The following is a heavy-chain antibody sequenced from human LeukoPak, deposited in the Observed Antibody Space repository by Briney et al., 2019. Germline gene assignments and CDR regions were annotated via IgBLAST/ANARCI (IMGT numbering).Heavy chain of an antibody. CDR1: GFSLSTSGMC. D-gene: IGHD6-6*01. J-gene: IGHJ4*02. CDR2: IDWDDDK. Sequence: ASGPRLMNPTQTLTLTCTFSGFSLSTSGMCVSWIRQPPGKALEWLARIDWDDDKYYSTSLKTRLTISKDTSKNQVVLTMTNMDPVDTATYYCARSSSDGANFAYWGQGTLVTVSS. CDR3: ARSSSDGANFAY. V-gene: IGHV2-70*11.